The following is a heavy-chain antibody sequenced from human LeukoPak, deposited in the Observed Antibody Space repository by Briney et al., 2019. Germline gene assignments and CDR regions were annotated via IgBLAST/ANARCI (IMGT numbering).Heavy chain of an antibody. Sequence: GASVKVSCKASGYTFSSYDVNWVRQATGQGLEWMGWMNPNSGNTGYAQEFQGGVTMTRNTSISTAYMEVSGLRSEDTAVYYCARAPSPTSYGMDVWGQGTTVTVSS. CDR1: GYTFSSYD. CDR2: MNPNSGNT. D-gene: IGHD2-2*01. J-gene: IGHJ6*02. V-gene: IGHV1-8*01. CDR3: ARAPSPTSYGMDV.